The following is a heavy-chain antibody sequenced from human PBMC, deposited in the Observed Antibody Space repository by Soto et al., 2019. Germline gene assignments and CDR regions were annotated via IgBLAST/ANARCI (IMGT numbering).Heavy chain of an antibody. J-gene: IGHJ4*02. CDR3: ARVGCGGGTCYNY. Sequence: EVQLVESGGGLVQPGGSLRLSCAASGFTFSSYWMSWVRQAPGKGLEWVANIKPDGSEKHYVDSVKGRFTFSRDNAKNSRYLQMDGLRAEDTAVYYCARVGCGGGTCYNYWGQGTLVTVSS. V-gene: IGHV3-7*04. CDR2: IKPDGSEK. CDR1: GFTFSSYW. D-gene: IGHD2-15*01.